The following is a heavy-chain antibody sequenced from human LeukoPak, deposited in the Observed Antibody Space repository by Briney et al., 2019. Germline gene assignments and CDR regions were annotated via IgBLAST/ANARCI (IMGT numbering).Heavy chain of an antibody. CDR3: ARVWGSWGGGYFDY. V-gene: IGHV1-18*01. CDR1: GYTFTSYG. CDR2: ISAYSGNT. Sequence: ASVKVSCKASGYTFTSYGISWVRQAPGQGLEWMGWISAYSGNTNYAQKLQGRVTMTTDTSTSTAYMELRSLRSDDTAVYYCARVWGSWGGGYFDYWGQGTLVTVSS. J-gene: IGHJ4*02. D-gene: IGHD3-16*01.